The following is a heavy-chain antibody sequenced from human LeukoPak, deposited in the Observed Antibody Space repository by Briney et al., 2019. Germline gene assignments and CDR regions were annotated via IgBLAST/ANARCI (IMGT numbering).Heavy chain of an antibody. CDR2: INHSGST. D-gene: IGHD5-18*01. CDR1: GGSFSGYY. J-gene: IGHJ5*02. V-gene: IGHV4-34*01. CDR3: ARDSRRGYSYGYWFDP. Sequence: PSETLSLTCAVYGGSFSGYYWSWIRQPPGKGLEWIGEINHSGSTNYNPSLKSRVTISVDTSKNQFSLKLSSVTAADTAVYYCARDSRRGYSYGYWFDPWGLGTLVTVSS.